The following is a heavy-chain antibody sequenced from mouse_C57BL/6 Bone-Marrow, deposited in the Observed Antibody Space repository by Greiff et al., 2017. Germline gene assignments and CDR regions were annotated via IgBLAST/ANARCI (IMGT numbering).Heavy chain of an antibody. V-gene: IGHV1-72*01. CDR3: ARGALYYYGSSYIAY. J-gene: IGHJ3*01. D-gene: IGHD1-1*01. CDR2: IDPNSGGT. Sequence: QVQLQQPGAELVKPGASVKLSCKASGYTFTSYWMHWVKQRPGRGLEWIGRIDPNSGGTKYTEKFKSKATLTVDTPSSTAYMQLSSLTSDDSAVYYCARGALYYYGSSYIAYWGQGTLVTVSA. CDR1: GYTFTSYW.